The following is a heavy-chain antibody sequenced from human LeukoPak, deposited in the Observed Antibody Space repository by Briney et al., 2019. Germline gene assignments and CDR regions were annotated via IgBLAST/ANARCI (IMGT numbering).Heavy chain of an antibody. CDR1: GGSFGGYY. CDR2: INHSGST. V-gene: IGHV4-34*01. CDR3: ARERIYPRRAHFDY. D-gene: IGHD2-15*01. J-gene: IGHJ4*02. Sequence: PSETLSLTCAVYGGSFGGYYWSWIRQPPGKGLEWIGEINHSGSTNYNPSLKSRVTISVDTSKNQFSLKLSSVTAADTAVYYCARERIYPRRAHFDYWGQGTLVTVSS.